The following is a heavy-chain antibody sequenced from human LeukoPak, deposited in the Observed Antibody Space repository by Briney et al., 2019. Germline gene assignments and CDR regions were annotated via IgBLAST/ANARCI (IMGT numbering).Heavy chain of an antibody. V-gene: IGHV4-34*01. CDR1: GGSLRGHY. D-gene: IGHD6-25*01. Sequence: SETLSLTCAVSGGSLRGHYWTWLRQPPGKGLEYIGEINHSGDATYNPSLKSRVSISLDTSKKQFSLKLNSVTAADAGVYFCGRGRGPGYWDRGNCFDVWGQGALVTVSS. J-gene: IGHJ5*02. CDR3: GRGRGPGYWDRGNCFDV. CDR2: INHSGDA.